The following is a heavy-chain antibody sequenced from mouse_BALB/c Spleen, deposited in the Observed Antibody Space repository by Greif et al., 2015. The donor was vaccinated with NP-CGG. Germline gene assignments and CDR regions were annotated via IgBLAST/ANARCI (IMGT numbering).Heavy chain of an antibody. V-gene: IGHV1S81*02. J-gene: IGHJ3*01. CDR2: INPSNGGT. CDR3: THGFAY. Sequence: QVQLQHSGAELVKPGASVKLSCKASGYTFTGYYMYWVKQRPGQGLEWIGEINPSNGGTNFNEKFKSKATLTVDKSSSTAYMQLSSLTAEDSAVYYCTHGFAYWGQGTLVTVSA. CDR1: GYTFTGYY.